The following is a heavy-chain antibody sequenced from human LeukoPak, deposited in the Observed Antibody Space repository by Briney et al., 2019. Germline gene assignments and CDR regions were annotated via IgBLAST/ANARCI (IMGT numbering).Heavy chain of an antibody. CDR3: ARDAPDYGDYWFDP. D-gene: IGHD4-17*01. Sequence: PSETLSLTCTVSGGSISSGGYYWSWIRQHPGKGLEWIGYIYYSGSTYYNPSLKSRVTISVDTSKNQFSLKLSSETAADTAVYYCARDAPDYGDYWFDPWGQGTLVTVSS. V-gene: IGHV4-31*03. J-gene: IGHJ5*02. CDR2: IYYSGST. CDR1: GGSISSGGYY.